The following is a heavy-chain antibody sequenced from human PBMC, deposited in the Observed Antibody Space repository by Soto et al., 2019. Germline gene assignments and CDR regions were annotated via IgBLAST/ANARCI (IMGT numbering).Heavy chain of an antibody. J-gene: IGHJ4*02. Sequence: QVQLQESGPGVVRSSETLSLTCAVFGGSVSSETHFWSWIRQPPGKGLEWIGYIYHSGITNSNPSLKGRLTISVDKSTNHFSLSLASVTAADTAIYYCAREDMSGTYYFDSWGQGIRVTVSS. D-gene: IGHD1-26*01. CDR1: GGSVSSETHF. CDR2: IYHSGIT. V-gene: IGHV4-61*03. CDR3: AREDMSGTYYFDS.